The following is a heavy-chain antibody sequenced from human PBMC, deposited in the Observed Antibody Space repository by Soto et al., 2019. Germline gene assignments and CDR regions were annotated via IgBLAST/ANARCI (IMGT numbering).Heavy chain of an antibody. CDR2: IIPIFGTA. V-gene: IGHV1-69*13. Sequence: ASVKVSCQASGGTFSSYAISWVRQAPGQGLEWMGGIIPIFGTANYAQKFQGRVTITADESTSTAYMELSSLRSEDTAVYYCAREEGVIFRNWFDPWGQGTLVTVSS. CDR1: GGTFSSYA. D-gene: IGHD3-16*02. CDR3: AREEGVIFRNWFDP. J-gene: IGHJ5*02.